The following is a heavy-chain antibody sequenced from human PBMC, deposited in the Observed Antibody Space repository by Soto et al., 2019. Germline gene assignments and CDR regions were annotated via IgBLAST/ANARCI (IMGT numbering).Heavy chain of an antibody. CDR3: ATDSNYDVSNSF. D-gene: IGHD3-3*01. V-gene: IGHV1-69*13. Sequence: SVKVSCKASGGTLNNYAINWVRQAPGQGLEWMGGILPVSAPPDYAQKFQGRVSITADHSTSTVYMELSRLKSDDTAVYFCATDSNYDVSNSFWGQGTLVTV. CDR1: GGTLNNYA. CDR2: ILPVSAPP. J-gene: IGHJ4*02.